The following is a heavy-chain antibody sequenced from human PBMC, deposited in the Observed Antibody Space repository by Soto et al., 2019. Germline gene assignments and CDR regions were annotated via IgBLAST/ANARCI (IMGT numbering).Heavy chain of an antibody. CDR2: ISYDGSNK. CDR3: AKGHTLLWFGGDWSAP. Sequence: QVQLVESGGGVVQPGRSLRLSCAASGFTFSSYGMHWVRQAPGKGLEWVAVISYDGSNKYYADSVKGRFTISRDNSKNPLYLKMNSLRAEDTGVYYCAKGHTLLWFGGDWSAPGGQGTLVTVSS. J-gene: IGHJ5*02. V-gene: IGHV3-30*18. D-gene: IGHD3-10*01. CDR1: GFTFSSYG.